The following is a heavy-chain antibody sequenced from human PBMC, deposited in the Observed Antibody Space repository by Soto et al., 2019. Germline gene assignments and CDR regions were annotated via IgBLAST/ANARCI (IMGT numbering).Heavy chain of an antibody. CDR3: AQDQSSSWYYFDY. J-gene: IGHJ4*02. V-gene: IGHV3-30*18. D-gene: IGHD6-13*01. Sequence: QVQLVESGGGVVQPGRSLRLSCAASGFTFRSCGMHWVRQAPGKGLEWVAVISYDGGNKYYADSVKGRFTISRDNSKNTLHLQMNSLRAEDTAVYYCAQDQSSSWYYFDYWGQGTLVTVSS. CDR2: ISYDGGNK. CDR1: GFTFRSCG.